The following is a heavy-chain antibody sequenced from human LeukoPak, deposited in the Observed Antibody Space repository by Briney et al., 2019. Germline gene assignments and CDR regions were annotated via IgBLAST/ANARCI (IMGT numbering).Heavy chain of an antibody. D-gene: IGHD6-13*01. CDR3: ARDQGIAAAGIDY. CDR1: GGSISSYY. Sequence: SETLSLTCTVSGGSISSYYWSWIRQPPGKGLEGIGRIYTSGSTNYNPSLKSRVTISADTSKNQVSLKLSSVTAADTAVYYCARDQGIAAAGIDYWGQGTLVTVSS. CDR2: IYTSGST. V-gene: IGHV4-4*08. J-gene: IGHJ4*02.